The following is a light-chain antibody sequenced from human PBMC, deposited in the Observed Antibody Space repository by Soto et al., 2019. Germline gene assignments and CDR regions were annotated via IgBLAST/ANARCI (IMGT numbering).Light chain of an antibody. J-gene: IGKJ1*01. V-gene: IGKV3-15*01. CDR3: QQYNNWPPWT. CDR1: QSISNSY. CDR2: GAS. Sequence: EIVLTQSPGTLSLSPPERPTVSCRASQSISNSYLAWYQQKPGQAPRLLIYGASTRATGIPARFSGSGAGTEFTLPISSLQSADFAVYYCQQYNNWPPWTFGQGTKVDIK.